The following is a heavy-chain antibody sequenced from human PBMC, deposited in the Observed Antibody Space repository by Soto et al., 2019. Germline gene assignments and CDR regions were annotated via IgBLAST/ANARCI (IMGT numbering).Heavy chain of an antibody. CDR3: AKGWGDY. CDR1: GFTFSSYT. D-gene: IGHD7-27*01. J-gene: IGHJ4*02. V-gene: IGHV3-23*01. Sequence: EVQLLESGGGLVQPGGSLRLSCAASGFTFSSYTMSWVRQGPGKGLEWVSGVSSSGGSTVYADSVKGRFTISRENFKNTLYLQMNSLRAEDTAVYYCAKGWGDYWGQGTPVNVSS. CDR2: VSSSGGST.